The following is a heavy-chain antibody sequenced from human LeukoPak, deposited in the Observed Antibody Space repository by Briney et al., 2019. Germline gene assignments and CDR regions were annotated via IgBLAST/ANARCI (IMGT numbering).Heavy chain of an antibody. J-gene: IGHJ4*02. CDR2: ISWNSGSI. CDR1: GFAFDDYA. D-gene: IGHD2-2*01. Sequence: GGSLRLSCAASGFAFDDYAMHWVRQAPGKGLEWVSGISWNSGSIGYADSVKGRFTISRDNAKNSLYLQMNSLRAEDTAVYYCAKSYCSSTSCRYYFDYWGQGTLVTVSS. V-gene: IGHV3-9*01. CDR3: AKSYCSSTSCRYYFDY.